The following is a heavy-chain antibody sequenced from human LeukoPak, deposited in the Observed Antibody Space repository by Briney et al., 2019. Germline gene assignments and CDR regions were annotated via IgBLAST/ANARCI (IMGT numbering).Heavy chain of an antibody. D-gene: IGHD3-3*01. Sequence: SETLSLTCAVYGGSFSGYYWSWIRQPPGKGLEWIGEINHSGSTNYNPSLKSRVTISVDTSKNQFSLKLSSVTAADTAVYYCARGLVIRSAFWCGSPGSVDYWGQGTLVTVSS. J-gene: IGHJ4*02. CDR3: ARGLVIRSAFWCGSPGSVDY. CDR2: INHSGST. V-gene: IGHV4-34*01. CDR1: GGSFSGYY.